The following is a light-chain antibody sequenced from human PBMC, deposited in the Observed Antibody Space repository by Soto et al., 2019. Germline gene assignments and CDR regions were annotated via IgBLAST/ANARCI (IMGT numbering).Light chain of an antibody. CDR2: GAS. CDR3: QQYYDWLAWT. J-gene: IGKJ1*01. Sequence: EIVMTQSPATLSVSPGERATLSCRASQSVSSNLAWYQQKPGQAPRLLIYGASTRATGVPARFSGSGSGTEFTLTINNLQSADIAVYYCQQYYDWLAWTFGQGTKVDIK. CDR1: QSVSSN. V-gene: IGKV3-15*01.